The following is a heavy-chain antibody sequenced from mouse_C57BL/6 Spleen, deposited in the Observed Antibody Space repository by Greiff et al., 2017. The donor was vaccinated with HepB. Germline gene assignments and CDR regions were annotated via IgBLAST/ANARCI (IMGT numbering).Heavy chain of an antibody. CDR3: ARSGYGSSYGYAMDY. J-gene: IGHJ4*01. D-gene: IGHD1-1*01. V-gene: IGHV1-50*01. CDR2: IDPSDSYT. Sequence: QVQLQQPGAELVKPGASVKLSCKASGYTLTSYWMQWVKQRPGQGLEWIGEIDPSDSYTNYNQKFKGKATLTVDTSSSTAYMQLSSLTSEDSAVYYCARSGYGSSYGYAMDYWGQGTSVTVSS. CDR1: GYTLTSYW.